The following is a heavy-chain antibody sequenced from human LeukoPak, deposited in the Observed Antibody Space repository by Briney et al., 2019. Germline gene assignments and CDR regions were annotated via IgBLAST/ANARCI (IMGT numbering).Heavy chain of an antibody. CDR2: IIPIFGTA. Sequence: ASVKVSCKASGGTFSSYAISWVRQAPGQGLEWMGGIIPIFGTANYAQKFQGRVTITTDESTSTAYMELSSLRSEDTAVYYCATANWNDGRSFDYWGQGTLVTVSS. J-gene: IGHJ4*02. CDR3: ATANWNDGRSFDY. V-gene: IGHV1-69*05. CDR1: GGTFSSYA. D-gene: IGHD1-1*01.